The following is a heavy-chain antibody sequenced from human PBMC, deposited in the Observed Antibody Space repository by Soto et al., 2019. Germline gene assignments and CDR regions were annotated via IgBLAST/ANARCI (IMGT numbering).Heavy chain of an antibody. CDR1: GGSISSSSYC. CDR3: ARQSDNWFDP. Sequence: SETLSLTCTVSGGSISSSSYCWGWIRQPPGKGLEWIGSIYYSGSTYYNPSLKSRVTISVDTSKNQFSLKLSSVTAADTAVYYCARQSDNWFDPWGQGTLVTVSS. J-gene: IGHJ5*02. CDR2: IYYSGST. V-gene: IGHV4-39*01.